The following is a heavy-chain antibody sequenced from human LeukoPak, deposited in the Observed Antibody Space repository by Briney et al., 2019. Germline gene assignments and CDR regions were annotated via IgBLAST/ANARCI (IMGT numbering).Heavy chain of an antibody. CDR1: GLTFSTSG. Sequence: PGGSLRLSCTASGLTFSTSGFNWVRQAPGKGLVWVSRINSDGSSTSYADSVKGRFTISRDNAKNTLYLQMNSLRAEDTAVYYCARARITIFGVVTHFDYWGQGTLVTVSS. V-gene: IGHV3-74*01. CDR3: ARARITIFGVVTHFDY. J-gene: IGHJ4*02. CDR2: INSDGSST. D-gene: IGHD3-3*01.